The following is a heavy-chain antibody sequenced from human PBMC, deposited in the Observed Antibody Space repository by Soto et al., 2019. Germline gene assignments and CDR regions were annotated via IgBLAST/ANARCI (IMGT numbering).Heavy chain of an antibody. V-gene: IGHV3-23*01. CDR2: VSHSGGRV. Sequence: GGSLRLSCAASGFTFSSYSMNWVRQAPGKGLEWVSTVSHSGGRVFYADSVQGRFTISRDNSKNTLHLQMNSLRAEDTAVYYCAELGAVPYFVCWGQGTLVTAPQ. D-gene: IGHD3-16*01. J-gene: IGHJ4*02. CDR1: GFTFSSYS. CDR3: AELGAVPYFVC.